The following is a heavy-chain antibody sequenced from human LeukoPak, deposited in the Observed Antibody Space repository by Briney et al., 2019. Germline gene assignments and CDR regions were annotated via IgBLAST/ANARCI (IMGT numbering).Heavy chain of an antibody. Sequence: GGSLRLSCAASGFTFSSYTMNWVRQAPGKGLEWVSIISSGSSYIHYADSVKGRFTISRDNAKNSLYLQMNSLRAEDTAVYYCARSGDYWGQGTLVTVSS. CDR2: ISSGSSYI. J-gene: IGHJ4*02. CDR3: ARSGDY. V-gene: IGHV3-21*01. CDR1: GFTFSSYT.